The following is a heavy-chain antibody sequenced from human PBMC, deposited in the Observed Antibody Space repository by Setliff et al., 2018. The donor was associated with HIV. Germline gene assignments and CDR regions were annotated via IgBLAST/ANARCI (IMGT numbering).Heavy chain of an antibody. CDR3: AKDSSTTVTPNWFDP. Sequence: GGSLRLSCAASGFTFWNSEMNWVRQAPGKGLEWVSYSSSSGYSTHYAGSVKGRFTISRDTSKNTLYLQMNSLSAEDTAVYYCAKDSSTTVTPNWFDPWGQGTLVTVSS. J-gene: IGHJ5*02. D-gene: IGHD4-17*01. CDR1: GFTFWNSE. V-gene: IGHV3-23*01. CDR2: SSSSGYST.